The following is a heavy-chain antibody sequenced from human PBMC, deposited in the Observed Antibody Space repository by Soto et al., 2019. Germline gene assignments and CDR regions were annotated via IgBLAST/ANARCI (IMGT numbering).Heavy chain of an antibody. CDR2: ISYDGSNK. J-gene: IGHJ4*02. CDR3: ARGLPGIAVAGTDFDY. CDR1: GFTFSSYA. Sequence: PGGSLRLSCAASGFTFSSYAMHWVRQAPGKGLEWVAVISYDGSNKYYADSVKGRFTISRDNSKNTLYLQMNSLRAEDTAVYYCARGLPGIAVAGTDFDYWGQGTRGTVS. D-gene: IGHD6-19*01. V-gene: IGHV3-30-3*01.